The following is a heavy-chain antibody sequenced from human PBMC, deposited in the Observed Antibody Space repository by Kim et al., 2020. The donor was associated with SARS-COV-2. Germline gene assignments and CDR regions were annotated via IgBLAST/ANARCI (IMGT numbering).Heavy chain of an antibody. CDR2: IHVAGWT. D-gene: IGHD2-2*01. J-gene: IGHJ5*02. CDR3: TRELDSVTSAFDLDP. Sequence: GGSLRLSCAASGFTFSSYDFHWVRQAPGKGLEWVSAIHVAGWTYYSDSVKGRFTISRENARQSLYLQMNSLTEGDTAVYYCTRELDSVTSAFDLDPWGQGTLVSVSS. V-gene: IGHV3-13*01. CDR1: GFTFSSYD.